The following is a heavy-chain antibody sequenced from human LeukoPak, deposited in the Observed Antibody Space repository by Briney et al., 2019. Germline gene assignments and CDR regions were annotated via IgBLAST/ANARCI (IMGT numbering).Heavy chain of an antibody. CDR1: GFTFGDYG. V-gene: IGHV3-20*04. CDR3: AKNRRRGYFGSGSNFDY. CDR2: INWIGGST. D-gene: IGHD3-10*01. J-gene: IGHJ4*02. Sequence: GGPLRLSCAASGFTFGDYGMNWVRQVPGKGLEWVSGINWIGGSTGYGDSVKGRFTISRDNAKNSLYLQMNSLRAEDMAFYYCAKNRRRGYFGSGSNFDYWGQGTLVTVSS.